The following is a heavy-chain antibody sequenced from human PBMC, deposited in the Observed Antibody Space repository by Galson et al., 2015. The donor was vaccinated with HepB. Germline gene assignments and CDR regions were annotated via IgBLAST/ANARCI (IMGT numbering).Heavy chain of an antibody. CDR1: GFTFREQG. V-gene: IGHV3-30*19. J-gene: IGHJ3*01. CDR2: VSYDGSAT. CDR3: AKQGPGTVEF. Sequence: SLRLSCAASGFTFREQGMQWVRQAPGKGPEWVTLVSYDGSATYYSASVKGRFTISRDNSKNTLYLQMNSLRDEDTAVYYCAKQGPGTVEFWGQGTMVSVSS. D-gene: IGHD2-8*02.